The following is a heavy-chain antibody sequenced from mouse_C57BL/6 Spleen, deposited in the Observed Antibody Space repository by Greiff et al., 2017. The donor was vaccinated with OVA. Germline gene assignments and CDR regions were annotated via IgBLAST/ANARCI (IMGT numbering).Heavy chain of an antibody. CDR2: INYDGSST. D-gene: IGHD1-1*01. CDR3: ARVYYYCRYCDIDV. V-gene: IGHV5-16*01. CDR1: GFTFSDYY. Sequence: EVKLVESEGGLVQPGSSVKLSCTASGFTFSDYYMAWVRQGPEKGLEWVANINYDGSSTYYLDSLKSRFIISGDNAKNILYLQMGRLKSDDTATDFCARVYYYCRYCDIDVWGTGTTVTVSS. J-gene: IGHJ1*03.